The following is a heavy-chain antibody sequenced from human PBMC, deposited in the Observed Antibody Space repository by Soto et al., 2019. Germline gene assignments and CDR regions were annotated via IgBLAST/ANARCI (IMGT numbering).Heavy chain of an antibody. J-gene: IGHJ4*02. CDR3: ARSANYYCDS. Sequence: GASVKVSCKASGYTFTSYDINWVRQATGQGLEWMGWISTYNGNTNYAQKLRDRVTMTTETSTSTAYMELRSLRSDDTAVYYCARSANYYCDSWGQGTLVTVSS. CDR1: GYTFTSYD. V-gene: IGHV1-18*01. CDR2: ISTYNGNT. D-gene: IGHD1-1*01.